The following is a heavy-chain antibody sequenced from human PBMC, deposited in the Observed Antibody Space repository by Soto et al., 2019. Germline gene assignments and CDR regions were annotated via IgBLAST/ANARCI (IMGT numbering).Heavy chain of an antibody. D-gene: IGHD2-15*01. J-gene: IGHJ3*02. Sequence: PGGSLRLSCAASGFTFSSYGMHWVRQAPGKGLEWVAVIWYDGSNKYYADSVKGRFTISRDNSKNTLYLQMNSLRAEDTAVYYCARVGLLQDYDAFDIWGQGTMVTVSS. CDR2: IWYDGSNK. CDR3: ARVGLLQDYDAFDI. CDR1: GFTFSSYG. V-gene: IGHV3-33*01.